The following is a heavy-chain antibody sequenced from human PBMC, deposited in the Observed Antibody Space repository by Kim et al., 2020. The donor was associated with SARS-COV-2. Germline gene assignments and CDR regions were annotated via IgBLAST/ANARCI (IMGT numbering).Heavy chain of an antibody. CDR2: IYYSGNT. J-gene: IGHJ4*02. V-gene: IGHV4-61*01. Sequence: SETLSLTCTVSGGSVSSGSYFWSWIRQPPGKGLEWIGYIYYSGNTNSNPSLKSRVTMSIDTSKNQFSLKLRSVTAADTALYYCARAPNDFWSGYPYYFYYWGQGTLVTVSS. CDR1: GGSVSSGSYF. CDR3: ARAPNDFWSGYPYYFYY. D-gene: IGHD3-3*01.